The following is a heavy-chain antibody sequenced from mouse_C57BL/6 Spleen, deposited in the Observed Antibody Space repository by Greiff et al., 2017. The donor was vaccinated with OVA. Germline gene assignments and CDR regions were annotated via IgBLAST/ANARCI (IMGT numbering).Heavy chain of an antibody. J-gene: IGHJ2*01. V-gene: IGHV5-4*01. CDR3: ARDRGSYYFDY. CDR1: GFTFSSYA. Sequence: EVQLVESGGGLVKPGGSLKLSCAASGFTFSSYAMSWVRQTPEKRLEWVATISDGGSYTYYPDNLKGRFTISRDNAKNNLYLQLSHLKSEDTAMYYCARDRGSYYFDYWGQGTTLTVSS. CDR2: ISDGGSYT.